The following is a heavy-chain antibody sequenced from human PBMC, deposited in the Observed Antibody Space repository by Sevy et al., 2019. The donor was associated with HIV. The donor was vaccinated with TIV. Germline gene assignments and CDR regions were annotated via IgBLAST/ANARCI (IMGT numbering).Heavy chain of an antibody. V-gene: IGHV3-53*01. CDR3: ARYGIAAASFDY. CDR1: GFTFSDYA. CDR2: IYSGGST. Sequence: GGSLRLSCAASGFTFSDYAMSWVRQAPGKGLEWVSVIYSGGSTYYADSVKGRFTISRDNSKNTLYLQMNSLRAEDTAVYYCARYGIAAASFDYWGQGTLVTVSS. D-gene: IGHD6-13*01. J-gene: IGHJ4*02.